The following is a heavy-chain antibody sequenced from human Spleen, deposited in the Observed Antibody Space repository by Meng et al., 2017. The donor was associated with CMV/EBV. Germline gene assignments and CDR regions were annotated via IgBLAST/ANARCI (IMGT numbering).Heavy chain of an antibody. CDR1: GGSVSSSSSY. J-gene: IGHJ5*02. D-gene: IGHD1-26*01. Sequence: SGGSVSSSSSYWGWIRQTQGKGLEWIGSIYYSGSTYYNPSLKSRVTISVDTPKNQFSLKLSSVTAADTAVYYCARDSGTNSNWFDPWGQGILVTVSS. CDR2: IYYSGST. V-gene: IGHV4-39*07. CDR3: ARDSGTNSNWFDP.